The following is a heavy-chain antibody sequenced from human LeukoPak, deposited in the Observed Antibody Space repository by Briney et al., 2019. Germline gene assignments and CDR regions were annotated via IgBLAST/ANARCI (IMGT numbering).Heavy chain of an antibody. Sequence: ASVKVSCKASGYSFTSHYMHWVRQAPGQGLEWMGWINPNSGGTNYAQKFQGRVTMTRDTSISTAYMELGRLTSDDTAVYYCARQYGAIAAASLWGQGTLVTVSS. CDR3: ARQYGAIAAASL. CDR2: INPNSGGT. CDR1: GYSFTSHY. V-gene: IGHV1-2*02. J-gene: IGHJ4*02. D-gene: IGHD6-13*01.